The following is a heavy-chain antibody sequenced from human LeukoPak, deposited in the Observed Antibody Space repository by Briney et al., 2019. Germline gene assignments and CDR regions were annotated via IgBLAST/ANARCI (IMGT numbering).Heavy chain of an antibody. CDR1: GGTFSSYA. J-gene: IGHJ6*02. D-gene: IGHD7-27*01. Sequence: SVKVSCKASGGTFSSYAISWVRQAPGQGLEWMGGIIPIFGTANYAQKFQDRVTITADESTSTAYMELSSLRSEDTAVYYCARAVWGSPDYYYGMDVWGQGTTVTVSS. CDR3: ARAVWGSPDYYYGMDV. CDR2: IIPIFGTA. V-gene: IGHV1-69*13.